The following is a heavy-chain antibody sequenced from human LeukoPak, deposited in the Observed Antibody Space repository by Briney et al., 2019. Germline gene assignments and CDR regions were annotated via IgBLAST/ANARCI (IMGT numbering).Heavy chain of an antibody. CDR2: IIPIFGTA. V-gene: IGHV1-69*13. Sequence: ASVKVSCKASGGTFSSYAISWVRQAPGQGLEWMGGIIPIFGTANYAQKFQGRVTITADESTSTAYMELSSLRSEDTAVYYCARVLPYYGENNWYFDLWGRGTLVTVSS. CDR3: ARVLPYYGENNWYFDL. J-gene: IGHJ2*01. CDR1: GGTFSSYA. D-gene: IGHD4-17*01.